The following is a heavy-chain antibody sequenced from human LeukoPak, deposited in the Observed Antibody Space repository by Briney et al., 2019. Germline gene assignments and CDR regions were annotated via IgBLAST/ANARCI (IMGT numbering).Heavy chain of an antibody. D-gene: IGHD1-26*01. J-gene: IGHJ4*02. CDR3: ARGWASGSSLYYFDY. V-gene: IGHV3-11*01. CDR1: GFTFSDYY. CDR2: ISSSGSTI. Sequence: GGSLRLSCAAPGFTFSDYYMSWIRQAPGKGLEWVSYISSSGSTIYHADSVKGRFTISRDNAKNSLYLQMNSLRAEDTAVYYCARGWASGSSLYYFDYWGQGTLVTVSS.